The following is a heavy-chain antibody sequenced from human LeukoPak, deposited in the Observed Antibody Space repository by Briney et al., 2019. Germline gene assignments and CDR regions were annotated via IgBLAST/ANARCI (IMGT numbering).Heavy chain of an antibody. J-gene: IGHJ6*02. CDR1: GGSISTYY. D-gene: IGHD4-4*01. CDR2: IYSDGSV. Sequence: SETLSLTWTVAGGSISTYYWSWIRQPAGKGLQWIGRIYSDGSVKYNPSLKSRVTMSVDTSKNQFSLKLSSVTAADTAVYYCARDRTVTTRNYYYYYGMDVWGQGTTVTVSS. CDR3: ARDRTVTTRNYYYYYGMDV. V-gene: IGHV4-4*07.